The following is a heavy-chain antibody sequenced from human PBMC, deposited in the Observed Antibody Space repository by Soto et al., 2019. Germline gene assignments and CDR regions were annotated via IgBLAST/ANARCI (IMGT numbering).Heavy chain of an antibody. Sequence: PSETLSLTCAVYGGSFSGYYWSWIRQPPGKGLEWIGEINHSGSTNYNPSLKSRVTISVDTSKNQFSLMLTSVTAAHTAVYYFARGADILTRPVIDNWFDPWDQRNQVAVSS. J-gene: IGHJ5*02. D-gene: IGHD3-9*01. CDR2: INHSGST. V-gene: IGHV4-34*01. CDR1: GGSFSGYY. CDR3: ARGADILTRPVIDNWFDP.